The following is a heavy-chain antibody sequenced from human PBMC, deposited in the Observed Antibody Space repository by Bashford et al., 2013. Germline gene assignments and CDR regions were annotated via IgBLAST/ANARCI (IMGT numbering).Heavy chain of an antibody. D-gene: IGHD6-19*01. CDR3: TKTDHDSSGPTPYYFRY. CDR2: ISGSGGRT. J-gene: IGHJ4*02. Sequence: GSLRLSCAASGFTFSSYDMSWVRQAPGKGLHWVSSISGSGGRTHHADSVKGRFTISRDNSKNTLYLQMNSLRSEDTAVYYCTKTDHDSSGPTPYYFRYWGQGTPVTVSS. V-gene: IGHV3-23*01. CDR1: GFTFSSYD.